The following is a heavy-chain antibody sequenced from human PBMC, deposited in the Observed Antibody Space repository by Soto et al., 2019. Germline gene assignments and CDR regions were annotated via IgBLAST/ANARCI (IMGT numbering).Heavy chain of an antibody. CDR2: IWYDGSNK. Sequence: ESGGGVVQPGRSLRLSCAASGFIFSSYGMHWVRQAPDKGPEWVAVIWYDGSNKYYADSVKGRFTISRDNSKNTLYLQMNSLRAEDTPVYDCARNGSRESGGVKHDLTDFDPWGQGTLVTVSS. CDR3: ARNGSRESGGVKHDLTDFDP. V-gene: IGHV3-33*01. CDR1: GFIFSSYG. J-gene: IGHJ5*02. D-gene: IGHD3-22*01.